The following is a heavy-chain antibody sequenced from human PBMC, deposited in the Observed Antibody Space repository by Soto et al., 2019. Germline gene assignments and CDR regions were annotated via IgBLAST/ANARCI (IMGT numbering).Heavy chain of an antibody. V-gene: IGHV3-48*01. J-gene: IGHJ6*03. D-gene: IGHD3-3*01. CDR1: GFTFSSYS. CDR3: ARMTHYDFWSGYLKGHYRDV. CDR2: ISSSSSTI. Sequence: PGGSLRLSCAASGFTFSSYSMNWVRQAPGKGLEWVSYISSSSSTIYYADSVKGRFTISRDNAKNSLYLQMNSLRAEDTAVYYCARMTHYDFWSGYLKGHYRDVWGKGTTVTVSS.